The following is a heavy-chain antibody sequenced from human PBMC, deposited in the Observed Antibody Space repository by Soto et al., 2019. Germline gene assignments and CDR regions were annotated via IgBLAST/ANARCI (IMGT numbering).Heavy chain of an antibody. CDR2: VSYDGSGK. Sequence: QVQLVESGGGVVQPGRSLRLSCVGSGFTFSSYGIHWVRQAPGKGLEWVAVVSYDGSGKYYADSVKGRFTISRDNSKNTLYLQMNTLGVEDTAVYHGARDAEAYVNVMGTIRSGYYYHGLDVW. J-gene: IGHJ6*01. V-gene: IGHV3-30*03. CDR3: ARDAEAYVNVMGTIRSGYYYHGLDV. D-gene: IGHD1-1*01. CDR1: GFTFSSYG.